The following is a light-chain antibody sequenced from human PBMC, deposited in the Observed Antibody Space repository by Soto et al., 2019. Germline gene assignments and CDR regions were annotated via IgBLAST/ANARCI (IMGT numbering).Light chain of an antibody. Sequence: EVVLTQSPATLSLSPGERATLSCRASQNVSSYLAWYQQKPGQAPRLLIYDASNRATGIPARFSGSGSGTDFTLTISSLGPEDFAVYYCQHGTNWPLLTFGGGTKVEIK. CDR3: QHGTNWPLLT. J-gene: IGKJ4*01. CDR1: QNVSSY. CDR2: DAS. V-gene: IGKV3-11*01.